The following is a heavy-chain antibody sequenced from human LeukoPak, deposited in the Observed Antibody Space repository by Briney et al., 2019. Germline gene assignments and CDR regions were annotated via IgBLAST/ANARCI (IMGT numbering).Heavy chain of an antibody. Sequence: PGGSLRLSCVASGFSFDDYAMHWVRQAPGKGPEWVSSISSNSETKGYADSVRGRFTIFRDNAKKSLYLMMNSLRPEDTAFYYCAKDMGVVVAATAGLDIWGQGTMVTVSS. CDR1: GFSFDDYA. D-gene: IGHD2-15*01. J-gene: IGHJ3*02. CDR2: ISSNSETK. V-gene: IGHV3-9*01. CDR3: AKDMGVVVAATAGLDI.